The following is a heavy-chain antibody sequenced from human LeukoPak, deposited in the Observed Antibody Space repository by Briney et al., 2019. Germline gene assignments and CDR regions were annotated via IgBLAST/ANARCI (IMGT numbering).Heavy chain of an antibody. D-gene: IGHD3-22*01. CDR2: ISAYNGNT. J-gene: IGHJ4*02. Sequence: ASVKVSCKASGYTLTSYGISWVRQAPGQGLEWMGWISAYNGNTNYAQKLQGRVTMTTDTSTSTAYMELRSLRSDDTAVYYCARDAGDSSGYYYGSFDYWGQGTLVTVSS. CDR3: ARDAGDSSGYYYGSFDY. CDR1: GYTLTSYG. V-gene: IGHV1-18*01.